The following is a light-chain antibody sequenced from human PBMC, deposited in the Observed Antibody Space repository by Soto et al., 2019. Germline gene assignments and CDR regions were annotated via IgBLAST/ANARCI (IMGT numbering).Light chain of an antibody. CDR1: SSDVGSYNL. CDR2: EGS. Sequence: QSVLTQPASVSGSPGQSITISCTGTSSDVGSYNLVSWYQQHPGKAPKLMIYEGSKRPSGVSNRFSGSKSGNTASLTISGLQAEDEADYYCCSYAGSSTSRGYVLGTGTKLTVL. V-gene: IGLV2-23*01. J-gene: IGLJ1*01. CDR3: CSYAGSSTSRGYV.